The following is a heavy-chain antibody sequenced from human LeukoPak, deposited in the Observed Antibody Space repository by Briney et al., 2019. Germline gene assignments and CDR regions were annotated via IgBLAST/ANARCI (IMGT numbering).Heavy chain of an antibody. Sequence: AETLSLTCTVSGGSISSYYWSWIRQPPGKGLEWIGYIYYSGSTNHNPSLKSRVTISVDTSKNQFSLKLSSVTAADTAVYYCARGGGSNWFDPWGQGTLLTASS. D-gene: IGHD2-15*01. J-gene: IGHJ5*02. CDR3: ARGGGSNWFDP. V-gene: IGHV4-59*01. CDR1: GGSISSYY. CDR2: IYYSGST.